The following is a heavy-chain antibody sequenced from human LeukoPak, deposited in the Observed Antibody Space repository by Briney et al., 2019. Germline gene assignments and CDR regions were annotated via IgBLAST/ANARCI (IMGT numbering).Heavy chain of an antibody. V-gene: IGHV1-18*01. J-gene: IGHJ4*02. CDR3: ARVAGDYDILTGYYGY. CDR2: ISAYNGNT. CDR1: GYTFTSYG. D-gene: IGHD3-9*01. Sequence: EASVKVSCTASGYTFTSYGISWVRQAPGQGLEWMGWISAYNGNTNYAQKLQGRVTMTTDTSTSTAYMELRSLRSDDTAVCYCARVAGDYDILTGYYGYWGQGTLVTVSS.